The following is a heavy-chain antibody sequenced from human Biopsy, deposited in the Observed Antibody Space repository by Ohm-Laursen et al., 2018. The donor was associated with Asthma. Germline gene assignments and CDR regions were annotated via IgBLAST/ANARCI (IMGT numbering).Heavy chain of an antibody. CDR1: GGTFNTYV. D-gene: IGHD2-2*01. Sequence: ASVKVSCKSLGGTFNTYVIGWARQAPGQGLEWIGGINSVFGTTTYPQKFQDRVTITADDSTSTVYMELSSLRSEDTAVYYCARKAGSCISRTCYSLDFWGQGTLVTVS. J-gene: IGHJ4*02. V-gene: IGHV1-69*13. CDR3: ARKAGSCISRTCYSLDF. CDR2: INSVFGTT.